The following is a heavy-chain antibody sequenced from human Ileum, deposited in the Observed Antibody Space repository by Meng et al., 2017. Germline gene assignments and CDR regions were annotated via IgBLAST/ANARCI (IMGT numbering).Heavy chain of an antibody. CDR1: GGSVSTSDYQ. CDR2: AGT. Sequence: HVQQTETGPVLVRPSETLSLICPFFGGSVSTSDYQWGWIRQPPGKGLEWIGYAGTNYNPSLKSRVTISVDTSKRQFSLKLTSVTAADTAVYYCARDHWGSLDYWGQGILVTVSS. J-gene: IGHJ4*02. CDR3: ARDHWGSLDY. D-gene: IGHD7-27*01. V-gene: IGHV4-61*08.